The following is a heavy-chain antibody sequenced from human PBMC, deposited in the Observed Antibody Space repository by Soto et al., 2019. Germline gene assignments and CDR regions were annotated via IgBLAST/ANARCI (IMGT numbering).Heavy chain of an antibody. CDR1: GFTFSDYT. V-gene: IGHV3-48*02. CDR2: ISKSSGTK. CDR3: ARDFNGEFDY. J-gene: IGHJ4*02. D-gene: IGHD3-10*01. Sequence: GGSLRLSCAASGFTFSDYTMNWVRQAPEKGLEWVSYISKSSGTKSYADSVKGRFTISRDNAKNSLFLQMNTLRDEETALYYCARDFNGEFDYWGQGTLVTVSS.